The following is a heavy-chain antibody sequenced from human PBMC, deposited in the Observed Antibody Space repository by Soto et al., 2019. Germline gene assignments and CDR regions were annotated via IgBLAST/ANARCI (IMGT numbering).Heavy chain of an antibody. CDR3: ARWGDCCSSTSCYTFDY. J-gene: IGHJ4*02. V-gene: IGHV1-18*01. CDR1: GYTFTSYG. CDR2: ISAYNGNT. D-gene: IGHD2-2*02. Sequence: GASVKVSCKASGYTFTSYGISWVRQAPGQGLEWMGWISAYNGNTNYAQKLQGRVTMTTDTSTSTAYMELRSLRSDDTAVYYCARWGDCCSSTSCYTFDYWGQGTLVTVSS.